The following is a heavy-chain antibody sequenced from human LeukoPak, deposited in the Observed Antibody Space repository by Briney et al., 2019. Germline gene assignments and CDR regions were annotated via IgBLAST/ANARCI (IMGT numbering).Heavy chain of an antibody. D-gene: IGHD6-6*01. V-gene: IGHV4-59*01. CDR1: GDSINNYY. J-gene: IGHJ5*02. Sequence: PSETLSLICNVRGDSINNYYWSWVRQPPGKGLEWIGYIYYSGSTNYNPTLKSRVTISKDPSKKQVALKLTSVTAADTAVYYCARGSNWLDPWGQGTLVTVSS. CDR3: ARGSNWLDP. CDR2: IYYSGST.